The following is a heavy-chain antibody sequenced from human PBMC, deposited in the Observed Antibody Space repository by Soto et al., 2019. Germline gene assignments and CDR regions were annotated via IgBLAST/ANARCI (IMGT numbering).Heavy chain of an antibody. D-gene: IGHD2-2*01. J-gene: IGHJ5*02. CDR1: GYTFSNYG. V-gene: IGHV1-18*01. Sequence: ASVKVSCKISGYTFSNYGITWVRQAPGQPLEWLGWISLYSDGTNYAQKFQGRVSMTTDTSTTTAYMELRSLRSDDTAVYHCARVVPGAEAWFGPWGQGTLVTVSS. CDR2: ISLYSDGT. CDR3: ARVVPGAEAWFGP.